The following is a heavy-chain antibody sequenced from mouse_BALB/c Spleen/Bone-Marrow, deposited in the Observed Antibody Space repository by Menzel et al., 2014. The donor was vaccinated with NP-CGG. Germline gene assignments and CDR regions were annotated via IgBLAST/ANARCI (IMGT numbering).Heavy chain of an antibody. Sequence: QVQLQQPGAELVKPGASVKLSCKTSGNTFTNYYIYWVKQRPGQGLEWIGEINPSNGGSNFNEKLKSKATLTVDKSSSTAYMQLSSLTSEDSAVYYCTRSDYYDYQAWFAYWGQGTLVTVSA. CDR2: INPSNGGS. J-gene: IGHJ3*01. CDR1: GNTFTNYY. V-gene: IGHV1S81*02. D-gene: IGHD2-4*01. CDR3: TRSDYYDYQAWFAY.